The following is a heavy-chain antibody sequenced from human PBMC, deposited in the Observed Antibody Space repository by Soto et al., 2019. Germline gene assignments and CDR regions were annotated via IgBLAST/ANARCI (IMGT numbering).Heavy chain of an antibody. CDR3: TTEWGAAYCSSTSCYDDAFDI. CDR1: GFTFSNAW. D-gene: IGHD2-2*01. Sequence: GCLILACSASGFTFSNAWMSWVRQAPGKGLEWVGLIKSKTDGGTTDYAAPVKGRFTISRDDSKNTLYLQMNSLKTEDTAVYYCTTEWGAAYCSSTSCYDDAFDIWGQGTMVTV. V-gene: IGHV3-15*01. CDR2: IKSKTDGGTT. J-gene: IGHJ3*02.